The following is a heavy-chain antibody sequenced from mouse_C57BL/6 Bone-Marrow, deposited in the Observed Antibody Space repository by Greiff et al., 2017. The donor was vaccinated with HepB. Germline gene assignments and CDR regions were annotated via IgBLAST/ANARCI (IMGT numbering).Heavy chain of an antibody. CDR1: GFSLTSYG. J-gene: IGHJ3*01. CDR2: IWRGGST. Sequence: QVQLQQSGPGLVQPSQSLSITCTVSGFSLTSYGVHWVRQSPGKGLEWLGVIWRGGSTDYNAAFMSRLSITKDNSKSQVFFKMNSLQADDTAIYYCAKEGGYDGAWFAYWGQGTLVTVSA. D-gene: IGHD2-2*01. V-gene: IGHV2-5*01. CDR3: AKEGGYDGAWFAY.